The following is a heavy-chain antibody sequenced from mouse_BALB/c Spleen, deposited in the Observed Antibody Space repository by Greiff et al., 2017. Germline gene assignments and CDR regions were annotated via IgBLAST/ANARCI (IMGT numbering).Heavy chain of an antibody. V-gene: IGHV5-6*02. CDR2: ISSGGSYT. J-gene: IGHJ2*01. Sequence: DVMLVESGGDLVKPGGSLKLSCAASGFTFSSYGMSWVRQTPDKRLEWVATISSGGSYTYYPDSVKGRFTISRDNAKNTLYLQMSSLKSEDTAMYYCARQGGYFDYWGQGTTLTVSS. CDR1: GFTFSSYG. CDR3: ARQGGYFDY.